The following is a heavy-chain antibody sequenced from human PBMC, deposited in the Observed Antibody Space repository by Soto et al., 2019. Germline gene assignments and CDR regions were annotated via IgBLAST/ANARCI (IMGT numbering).Heavy chain of an antibody. CDR2: ISSSSSTI. J-gene: IGHJ4*02. D-gene: IGHD6-13*01. V-gene: IGHV3-11*01. Sequence: QVQLVEFGGGSVKPGGSLRLSCVASGFTFSDYYMSWFRQAPGKGLEWVSYISSSSSTISYSHSVKGRFTISRDSAKNSLFLRMNSQRAEDAAAYYCARAMYSSKAELDYWGQGTLVTVAS. CDR3: ARAMYSSKAELDY. CDR1: GFTFSDYY.